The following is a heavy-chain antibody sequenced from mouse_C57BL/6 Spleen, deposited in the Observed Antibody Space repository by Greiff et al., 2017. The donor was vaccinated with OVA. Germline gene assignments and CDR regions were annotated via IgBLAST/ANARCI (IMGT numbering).Heavy chain of an antibody. CDR1: GFTFSSYG. CDR2: ISSGGSYT. J-gene: IGHJ3*01. CDR3: ARSYDYDRGFAY. D-gene: IGHD2-4*01. V-gene: IGHV5-6*01. Sequence: EVQRVESGGDLVKPGGSLKLSCAASGFTFSSYGMSWVRQTPDKRLEWVATISSGGSYTYYPDSVKGRFTISSDNAKNTLYLQMSSLKSEDTAMYYCARSYDYDRGFAYWGQGTLVTVSA.